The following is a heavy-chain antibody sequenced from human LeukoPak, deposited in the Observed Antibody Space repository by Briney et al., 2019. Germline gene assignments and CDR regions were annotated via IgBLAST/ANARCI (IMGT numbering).Heavy chain of an antibody. Sequence: GXSLRLSCAASGFTFSSYGMHWVRQTPGKGLEWVAFIRFDGSNKYYADSVKGRFTISRDNSKNTLYLQMNSLRAEDTAVYYCAGDFDYWGQGTLVTVSS. V-gene: IGHV3-30*02. CDR2: IRFDGSNK. CDR1: GFTFSSYG. CDR3: AGDFDY. J-gene: IGHJ4*02.